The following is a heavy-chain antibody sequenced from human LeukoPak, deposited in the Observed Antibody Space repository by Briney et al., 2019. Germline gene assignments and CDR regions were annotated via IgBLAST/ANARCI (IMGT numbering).Heavy chain of an antibody. CDR2: IYSGGST. D-gene: IGHD3-3*01. J-gene: IGHJ4*02. V-gene: IGHV3-53*01. Sequence: TGGSLRLSCAASGFTVSSNYMSWVRQAPGKGLEWVSVIYSGGSTYYADSVKGRFTISRDNSKNTLYLQMNSLRAEDTAVYYCARSYDFWSGYYLGYFDYWGQGTLVTVSS. CDR1: GFTVSSNY. CDR3: ARSYDFWSGYYLGYFDY.